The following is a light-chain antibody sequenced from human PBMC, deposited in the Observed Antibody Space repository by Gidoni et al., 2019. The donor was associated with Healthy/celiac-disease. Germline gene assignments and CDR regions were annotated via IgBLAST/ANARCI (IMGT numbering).Light chain of an antibody. CDR1: QSVSSY. CDR2: DAS. V-gene: IGKV3-11*01. Sequence: EIVLTQSPATLSLSPGERATLSCRASQSVSSYLAWYQQKPGQAPRLLIYDASNRATGIPARFSGSGSGTDFTLTISSLEPEDFAVYYCQRERTFGQGTKVEIK. J-gene: IGKJ1*01. CDR3: QRERT.